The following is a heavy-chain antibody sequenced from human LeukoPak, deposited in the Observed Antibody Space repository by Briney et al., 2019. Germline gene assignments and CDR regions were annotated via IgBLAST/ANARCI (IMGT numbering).Heavy chain of an antibody. D-gene: IGHD4-11*01. J-gene: IGHJ5*02. Sequence: ASVKVSCKASGYTFTSYDINWVRQATGQGLEWMGWMNPNSGNTGYAQKFQGRVTMTRNTSISTAYMELSSLRSEDTAVYYCARAQGDYRNFNNKWFDPWGQGTLVTVSS. V-gene: IGHV1-8*01. CDR2: MNPNSGNT. CDR1: GYTFTSYD. CDR3: ARAQGDYRNFNNKWFDP.